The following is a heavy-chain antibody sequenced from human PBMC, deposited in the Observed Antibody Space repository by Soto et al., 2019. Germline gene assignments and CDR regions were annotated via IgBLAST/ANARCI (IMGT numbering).Heavy chain of an antibody. V-gene: IGHV1-3*05. CDR2: INAGNGNT. D-gene: IGHD4-17*01. Sequence: QVQLVQSGAEEKKPGASVKVSCKASGYTFTSYAMHWVRQAPGQRLEWMGWINAGNGNTKYSQKFQXXVPITSDTSASTAYMELSSLRSEDTAVYYCASESYGGEFDYWGQGTLVTVSS. J-gene: IGHJ4*02. CDR1: GYTFTSYA. CDR3: ASESYGGEFDY.